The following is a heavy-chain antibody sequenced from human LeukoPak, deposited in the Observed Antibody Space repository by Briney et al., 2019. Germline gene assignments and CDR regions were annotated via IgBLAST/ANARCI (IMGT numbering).Heavy chain of an antibody. J-gene: IGHJ4*02. D-gene: IGHD6-19*01. CDR1: GGSINSSSYY. CDR2: IYYSGST. Sequence: SETLSLTCTVSGGSINSSSYYWGWIRQPPGKGLEWIGSIYYSGSTYYNPSLKSRVTISVDTSKNQFSLKLSSVTAADTAVYYCARFTVAGTVFFDYWGQGTLVTVSS. CDR3: ARFTVAGTVFFDY. V-gene: IGHV4-39*01.